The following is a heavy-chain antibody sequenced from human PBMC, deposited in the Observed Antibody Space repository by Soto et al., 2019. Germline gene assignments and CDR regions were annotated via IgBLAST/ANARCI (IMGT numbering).Heavy chain of an antibody. V-gene: IGHV4-4*02. CDR3: ARIVWVDTIYWFDP. CDR2: IYHSGST. CDR1: GGSISSSNW. D-gene: IGHD5-12*01. Sequence: PSETLSLTCAVSGGSISSSNWWSWVRQPPGKGLEWIWEIYHSGSTNYNPSLKSRVTISVDKSKNQFSLKLSSVTAADTAVYYCARIVWVDTIYWFDPWGQGTMGTVSS. J-gene: IGHJ5*02.